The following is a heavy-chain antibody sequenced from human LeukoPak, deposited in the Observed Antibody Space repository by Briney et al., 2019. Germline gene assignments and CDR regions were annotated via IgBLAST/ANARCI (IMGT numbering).Heavy chain of an antibody. CDR1: GFAFSNFA. CDR2: VSYEGTIK. J-gene: IGHJ5*01. V-gene: IGHV3-30*14. CDR3: AREKFDS. Sequence: GGSLRLSCAASGFAFSNFAMHWVRQAPGKGLEWVAVVSYEGTIKYYTDSAKGRFTISRDNSNNVISLQMNNLTTEDTATYYCAREKFDSWGQGTLVTVSP.